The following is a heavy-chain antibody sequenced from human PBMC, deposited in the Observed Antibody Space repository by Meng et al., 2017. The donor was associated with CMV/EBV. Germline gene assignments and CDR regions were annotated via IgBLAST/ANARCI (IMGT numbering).Heavy chain of an antibody. CDR2: INSSSSYI. Sequence: ESLKISCAASGFTFSSYSMNWVRQAPGKGLEWVSYINSSSSYIYYADSVKGRFTISRDNAKNSLYLQMNSLRAEDTAVYYCARDKRFQGWFDPWGQGTLVTVSS. V-gene: IGHV3-21*01. CDR1: GFTFSSYS. CDR3: ARDKRFQGWFDP. J-gene: IGHJ5*02. D-gene: IGHD5-24*01.